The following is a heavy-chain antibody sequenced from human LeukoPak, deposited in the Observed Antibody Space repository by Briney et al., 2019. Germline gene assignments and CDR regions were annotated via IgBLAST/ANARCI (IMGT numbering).Heavy chain of an antibody. Sequence: GGSLRLSCAASGFTFSSYAMSWVRQAPGKGLEWVSAISGSGGSTYYADSVKGRFTISRDNSNNTLYLQMNSLRAEDTAVYYCAREETYCSSTSCLGDVLNYYYYYGMDVWGQGTTVTVSS. CDR2: ISGSGGST. CDR3: AREETYCSSTSCLGDVLNYYYYYGMDV. V-gene: IGHV3-23*01. D-gene: IGHD2-2*01. J-gene: IGHJ6*02. CDR1: GFTFSSYA.